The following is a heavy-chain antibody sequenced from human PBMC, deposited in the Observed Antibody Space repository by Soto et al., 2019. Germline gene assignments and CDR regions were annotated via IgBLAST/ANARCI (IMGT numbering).Heavy chain of an antibody. V-gene: IGHV1-69*02. J-gene: IGHJ6*03. CDR2: IIPILGIA. CDR3: ASTAELLLGDYYYYYYMDV. Sequence: GASVKVSCKASGCPFSSSTIGGVRQAPGQGLEWMGRIIPILGIANYAQKFQGRVTITADKSTSTACMELSSLRSEDTAVYYCASTAELLLGDYYYYYYMDVWGKGTTVTVSS. D-gene: IGHD3-10*01. CDR1: GCPFSSST.